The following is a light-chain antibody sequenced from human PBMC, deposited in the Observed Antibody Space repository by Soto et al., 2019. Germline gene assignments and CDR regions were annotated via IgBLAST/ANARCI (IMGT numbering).Light chain of an antibody. CDR3: QQYETFSGT. Sequence: DIQMTPSPSTLSASLGGRVTITCRASQSVGTWVAWYQQKPGKAPKLLIYDASSLESGAPSRFSGSGSGTKFTLTIASLQPDDFATYYCQQYETFSGTFGRGTKVDI. J-gene: IGKJ1*01. V-gene: IGKV1-5*01. CDR1: QSVGTW. CDR2: DAS.